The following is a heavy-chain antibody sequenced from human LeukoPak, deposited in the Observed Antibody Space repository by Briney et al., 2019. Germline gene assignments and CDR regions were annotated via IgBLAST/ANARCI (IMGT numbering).Heavy chain of an antibody. CDR2: INWIGGST. CDR1: GFSFTTYW. Sequence: GESLRLSCAASGFSFTTYWMSWVRQAPGKGLEWVSGINWIGGSTGYADSVKGRFTISRDNAKNSLYLQMNSLRAEDTALYYCARDDYGSGSWNDYWGQGTLVTVSS. CDR3: ARDDYGSGSWNDY. D-gene: IGHD3-10*01. J-gene: IGHJ4*02. V-gene: IGHV3-20*04.